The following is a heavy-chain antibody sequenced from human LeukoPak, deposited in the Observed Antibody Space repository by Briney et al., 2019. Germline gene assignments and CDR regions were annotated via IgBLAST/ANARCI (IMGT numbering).Heavy chain of an antibody. V-gene: IGHV3-48*01. CDR2: ISSSGSPI. J-gene: IGHJ4*02. Sequence: GGSLRLSCTASGFTFNTYSMNWVRQAPGKGLEWVSYISSSGSPIYYADSVKGRFTISRDDAKNSLYLQMNSLKAEDTAVYYCARPLYASGSYNLDYWGQGTLVTVSS. CDR3: ARPLYASGSYNLDY. CDR1: GFTFNTYS. D-gene: IGHD3-10*01.